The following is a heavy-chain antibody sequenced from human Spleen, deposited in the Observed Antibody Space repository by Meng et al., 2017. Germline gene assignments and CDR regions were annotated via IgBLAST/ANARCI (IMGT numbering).Heavy chain of an antibody. CDR1: GFAFSSFA. Sequence: VQLLESGGDLVQPGGSLRLSCAASGFAFSSFAMSWVRQAPGMGLEWVAVIWYDGSNKYYADSVKGRFTISRDNSKNTLYLQMNSLRAEDTAVYYCAKASIVVVVAAWGQGTLVTVSS. D-gene: IGHD2-15*01. V-gene: IGHV3-33*06. J-gene: IGHJ5*02. CDR3: AKASIVVVVAA. CDR2: IWYDGSNK.